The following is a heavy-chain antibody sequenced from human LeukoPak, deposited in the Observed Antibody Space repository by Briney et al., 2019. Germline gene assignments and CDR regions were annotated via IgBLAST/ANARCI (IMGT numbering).Heavy chain of an antibody. CDR2: IIPIFGTA. V-gene: IGHV1-69*06. J-gene: IGHJ4*02. D-gene: IGHD3-16*01. Sequence: ASVKVSCKASGGTFSSYAISWVRQAPGQGLEWMGGIIPIFGTANHAQKFQGRVTITADKSTSTAYMELSSLRSEDTAVYYCARETDYGHYFDYWGQGTLVTVSS. CDR3: ARETDYGHYFDY. CDR1: GGTFSSYA.